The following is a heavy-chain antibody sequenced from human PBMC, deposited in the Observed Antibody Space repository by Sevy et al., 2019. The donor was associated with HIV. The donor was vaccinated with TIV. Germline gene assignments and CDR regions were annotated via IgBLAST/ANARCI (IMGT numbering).Heavy chain of an antibody. J-gene: IGHJ4*02. CDR3: ARDPRTTATIRGDFDY. D-gene: IGHD4-17*01. CDR1: GFSFGSNA. Sequence: GGSLRLSCAASGFSFGSNAMHWVRQAPGKGLVWVAVISHDGRNKYYADSVRGRFTISRDNSKNTRFLQMNSLRADDTAVYYCARDPRTTATIRGDFDYWGQGTLVTVSS. V-gene: IGHV3-30*04. CDR2: ISHDGRNK.